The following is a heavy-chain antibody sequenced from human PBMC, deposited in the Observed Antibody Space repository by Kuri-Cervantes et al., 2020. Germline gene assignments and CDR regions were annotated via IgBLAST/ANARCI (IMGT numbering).Heavy chain of an antibody. D-gene: IGHD5-24*01. CDR1: GYTFTSYG. V-gene: IGHV1-18*01. Sequence: ASVKVSCKASGYTFTSYGINWVRQAPGQGLEWLGWISAYNADSSYAQKFQGRLTMTTDTSTTTAYMELSSLRSEDTAVYYCARRQGRRDGYNYAPFFDYWGQGTLVTVSS. CDR2: ISAYNADS. J-gene: IGHJ4*02. CDR3: ARRQGRRDGYNYAPFFDY.